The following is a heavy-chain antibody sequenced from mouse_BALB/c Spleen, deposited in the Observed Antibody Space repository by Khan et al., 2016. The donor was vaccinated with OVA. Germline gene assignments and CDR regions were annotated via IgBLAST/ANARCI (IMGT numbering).Heavy chain of an antibody. J-gene: IGHJ4*01. CDR2: INTETGEP. D-gene: IGHD2-1*01. Sequence: QIQLVQSGPELKKPGETVKISCKASGYSFTDYSMHWVKQAPGKGLKWMGWINTETGEPTYADDFKGRFAFSLETSVSTAYLQINNLKNEDTATYFCATSTPFYAMDYWGQGTSVTVSS. CDR1: GYSFTDYS. CDR3: ATSTPFYAMDY. V-gene: IGHV9-2-1*01.